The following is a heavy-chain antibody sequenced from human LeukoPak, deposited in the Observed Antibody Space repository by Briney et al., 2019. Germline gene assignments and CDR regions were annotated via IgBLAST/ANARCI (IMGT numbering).Heavy chain of an antibody. CDR3: ARDYEYSYGYYWPLV. D-gene: IGHD5-18*01. CDR1: GFTFSSYG. Sequence: GGSLRLSCAASGFTFSSYGMHWVRQAPGKGLEWVAVIWYDGSNKYYADSVKGRFTISRDNSKNTLYLQMNSLRAEDTAVYYCARDYEYSYGYYWPLVWGQGTTVTVSS. J-gene: IGHJ6*02. V-gene: IGHV3-33*01. CDR2: IWYDGSNK.